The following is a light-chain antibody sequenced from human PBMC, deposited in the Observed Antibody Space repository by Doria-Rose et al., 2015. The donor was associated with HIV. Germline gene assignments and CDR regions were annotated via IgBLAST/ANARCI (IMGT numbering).Light chain of an antibody. CDR1: QSFSSTY. V-gene: IGKV3-20*01. CDR3: HQYGTSWT. J-gene: IGKJ1*01. CDR2: DGS. Sequence: EIVMTQSPGTLSLSPGERATLSRRASQSFSSTYLAWYQQKPGQAPSLLIYDGSTRATGIPDRFSASGSGTDFILTINRLEPEDFALYYCHQYGTSWTFGQGTKVEI.